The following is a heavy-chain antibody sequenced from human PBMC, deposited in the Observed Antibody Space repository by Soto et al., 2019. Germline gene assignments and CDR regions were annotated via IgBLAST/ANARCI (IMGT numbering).Heavy chain of an antibody. CDR1: GGSFSTSS. J-gene: IGHJ4*02. V-gene: IGHV1-69*01. CDR2: IIPIFSKT. CDR3: ARDVVRSTGGDS. D-gene: IGHD7-27*01. Sequence: QVQLVQSGAQVTEPGTSVKVSCRASGGSFSTSSFVWVRQGPGQGLEWMGGIIPIFSKTNVAPKFQDRITFTADESTRTVYMELSSLRYEDTAIYYCARDVVRSTGGDSWGQGTLVTVSS.